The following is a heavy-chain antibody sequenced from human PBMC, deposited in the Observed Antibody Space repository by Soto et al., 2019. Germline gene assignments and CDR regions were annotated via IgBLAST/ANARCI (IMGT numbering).Heavy chain of an antibody. CDR2: ISTYNENT. CDR1: AYTFSRYG. CDR3: AREGFCSSGSCALYFHDFFGMDV. D-gene: IGHD2-15*01. V-gene: IGHV1-18*01. J-gene: IGHJ6*02. Sequence: QAQLVQSGAEVKKPGASVKVSCKASAYTFSRYGLSWVRQAPGQGLEWMGWISTYNENTKYAQKFQGRVTMTTDTSTRTVYMELRSLTSDDTAMYYCAREGFCSSGSCALYFHDFFGMDVWGQGTTVTVSS.